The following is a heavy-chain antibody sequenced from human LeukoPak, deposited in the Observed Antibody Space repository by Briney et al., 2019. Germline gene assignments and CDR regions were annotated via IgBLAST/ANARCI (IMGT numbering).Heavy chain of an antibody. D-gene: IGHD1-26*01. CDR1: GFTFSSYS. V-gene: IGHV3-48*02. Sequence: PGGSLRLSCAASGFTFSSYSMNWVRRAPGKGLEWVSYISSSSLTIYYSDSVKGRFTISRDNAKNSLSLQMNSLRDDDTAVYYCARQLRGSYSFQHWGQGTLVTVSS. J-gene: IGHJ1*01. CDR3: ARQLRGSYSFQH. CDR2: ISSSSLTI.